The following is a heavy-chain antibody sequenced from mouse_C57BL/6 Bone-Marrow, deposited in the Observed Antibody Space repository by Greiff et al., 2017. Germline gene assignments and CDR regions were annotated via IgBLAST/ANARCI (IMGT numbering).Heavy chain of an antibody. CDR2: IAPEDGGN. CDR1: GFNIKDYY. J-gene: IGHJ1*03. CDR3: AARRWLLLTFDY. V-gene: IGHV14-2*01. D-gene: IGHD2-3*01. Sequence: VQLQQSGAELVKPGASVKLSCTASGFNIKDYYMHWVKQRTEQGLEWIGRIAPEDGGNKYAPQFQVKATITADTSSHTAYLQLGSLTSEDTAVYYCAARRWLLLTFDYWGTGTTVTVSS.